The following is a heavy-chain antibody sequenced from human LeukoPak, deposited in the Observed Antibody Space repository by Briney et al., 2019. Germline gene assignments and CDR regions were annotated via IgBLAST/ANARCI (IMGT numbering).Heavy chain of an antibody. J-gene: IGHJ4*02. CDR3: AREPSGGRVGAPGGPFDY. Sequence: GALVKVSCKASGYTFLSYGVNWVRQAPGQGLEWMGWISAYNGNTNYAQTLQDRVTMTTDTSTSTAYMELRTLRSDGTALYYCAREPSGGRVGAPGGPFDYWGQGTLVTVSS. D-gene: IGHD1-26*01. CDR2: ISAYNGNT. V-gene: IGHV1-18*01. CDR1: GYTFLSYG.